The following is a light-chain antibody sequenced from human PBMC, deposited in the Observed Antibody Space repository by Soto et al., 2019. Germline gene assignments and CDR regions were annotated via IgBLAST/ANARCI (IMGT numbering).Light chain of an antibody. CDR2: AAS. V-gene: IGKV1-39*01. Sequence: DIQMTQSPSSLSASVGERVTITCRASQSISSYLNWYQQKPGKAPKLLIYAASSLQSGGPSRFSGSGSGTDFTLTISSLQPEDFSTFYSQQRYSTPPWTFGQGTKVEIK. CDR3: QQRYSTPPWT. CDR1: QSISSY. J-gene: IGKJ1*01.